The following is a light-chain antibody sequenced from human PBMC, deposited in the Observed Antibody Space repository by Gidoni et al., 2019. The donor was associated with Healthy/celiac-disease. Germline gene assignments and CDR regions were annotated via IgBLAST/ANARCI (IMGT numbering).Light chain of an antibody. CDR3: QQRSNWPPIT. J-gene: IGKJ5*01. V-gene: IGKV3-11*01. CDR1: KSVSSY. Sequence: EIVLTQSPATLSLSPGERATLSCRDSKSVSSYLAWYQQKPGQAPRLLIYDASNRATGIPARFSGSGSGTDFTLTISSLEPEDFAVYYCQQRSNWPPITFGQGTRLEIK. CDR2: DAS.